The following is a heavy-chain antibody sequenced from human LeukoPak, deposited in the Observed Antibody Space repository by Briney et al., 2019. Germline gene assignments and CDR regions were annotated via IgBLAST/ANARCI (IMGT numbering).Heavy chain of an antibody. V-gene: IGHV3-21*01. Sequence: NPGGSLRLSCAASRFTFSSYSMNWVRQAPGKGLEWVSSISSSSSYIYYADSLKGRFTISRDNSTNTLYLQMNSLRAEDTAVYYCASSILYYDSTAEYFQHWGQGTLVTVSS. CDR1: RFTFSSYS. CDR3: ASSILYYDSTAEYFQH. CDR2: ISSSSSYI. J-gene: IGHJ1*01. D-gene: IGHD3-22*01.